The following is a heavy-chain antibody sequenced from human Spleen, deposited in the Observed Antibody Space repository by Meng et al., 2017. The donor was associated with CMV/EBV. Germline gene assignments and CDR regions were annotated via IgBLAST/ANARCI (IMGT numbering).Heavy chain of an antibody. J-gene: IGHJ1*01. CDR3: ASQGGIAVADRFQH. Sequence: QGQLVESGGGLVQPGGSLRLSCAASGFTFSDYYMSWIRQAPGKGLEWVSYISSSSSYTNYADSVKGRFTISRDNAKNSLYLQMNSLRAEDTAVYYCASQGGIAVADRFQHWGQGTLVTVSS. CDR1: GFTFSDYY. CDR2: ISSSSSYT. V-gene: IGHV3-11*05. D-gene: IGHD6-19*01.